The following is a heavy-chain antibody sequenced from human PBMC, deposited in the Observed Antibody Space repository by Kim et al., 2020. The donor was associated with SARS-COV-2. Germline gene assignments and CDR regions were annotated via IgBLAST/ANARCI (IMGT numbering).Heavy chain of an antibody. V-gene: IGHV3-64D*06. CDR3: VKVPYFGTWGTHDSFDI. J-gene: IGHJ3*02. Sequence: KGGFTISRDNSKNTLYLQMISLRAEDTAVYYCVKVPYFGTWGTHDSFDIWGQGTIVTVSS. D-gene: IGHD1-1*01.